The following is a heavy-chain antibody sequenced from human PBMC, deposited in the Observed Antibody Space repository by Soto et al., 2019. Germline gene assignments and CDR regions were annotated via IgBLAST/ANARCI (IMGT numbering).Heavy chain of an antibody. CDR3: ARDHVVSRNWFDP. V-gene: IGHV3-74*01. CDR2: INSDGSST. D-gene: IGHD2-21*01. Sequence: GGSLRLSCAASGFTFISYWMHWVRQAPWKGLVWVSRINSDGSSTSYADSVKGRFTISRDNAKNTLYLQMNSLRAEDTAVYYCARDHVVSRNWFDPWGQGTLVTVSS. J-gene: IGHJ5*02. CDR1: GFTFISYW.